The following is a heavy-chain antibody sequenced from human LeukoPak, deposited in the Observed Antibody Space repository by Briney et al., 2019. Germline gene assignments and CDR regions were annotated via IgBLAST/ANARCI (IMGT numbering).Heavy chain of an antibody. V-gene: IGHV3-23*01. CDR2: ISGSGGST. J-gene: IGHJ1*01. CDR3: ANDYGDYSEYFQH. Sequence: PGGSLRLSCAATGFTFSSFWMSWVRQAPGKGLEWVSAISGSGGSTYYADSVKGRFTISRDNSKYTLYLQMNSLRAEDTAVYYCANDYGDYSEYFQHWGQGTLVTVSS. D-gene: IGHD4-17*01. CDR1: GFTFSSFW.